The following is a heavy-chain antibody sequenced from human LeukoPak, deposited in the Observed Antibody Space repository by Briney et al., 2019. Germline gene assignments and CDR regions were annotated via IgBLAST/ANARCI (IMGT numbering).Heavy chain of an antibody. J-gene: IGHJ5*02. V-gene: IGHV3-30*18. Sequence: PGGSLRLSCVASGFTFNNYGMHWVRQAPGKGLEWVSLISHDGTNEDYSDSVEGRFTISRDNAKNSLYLQMNSLRAEDTALYYCAKDNSGYSYGYGWFDPWGQGTLVTVSS. CDR1: GFTFNNYG. CDR3: AKDNSGYSYGYGWFDP. D-gene: IGHD5-18*01. CDR2: ISHDGTNE.